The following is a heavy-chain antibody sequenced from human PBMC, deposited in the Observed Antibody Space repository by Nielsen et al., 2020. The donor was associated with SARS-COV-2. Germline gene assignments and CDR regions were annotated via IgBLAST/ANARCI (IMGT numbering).Heavy chain of an antibody. Sequence: GESLKISCKGSGYSFTSYWIGWVRQMPGKGLEWMGRIDPSDSYTNYSPSFQGHVTISADKSISTAYLQWSSLKASDTAMYYCAGLNYDILTKYYYYGMDVWGQGTTVTVSS. CDR1: GYSFTSYW. CDR3: AGLNYDILTKYYYYGMDV. V-gene: IGHV5-10-1*01. D-gene: IGHD3-9*01. J-gene: IGHJ6*02. CDR2: IDPSDSYT.